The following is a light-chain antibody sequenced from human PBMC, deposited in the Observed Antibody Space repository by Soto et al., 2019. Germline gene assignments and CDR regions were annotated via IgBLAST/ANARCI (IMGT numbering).Light chain of an antibody. CDR3: QQRDDWVS. V-gene: IGKV3-11*01. J-gene: IGKJ4*01. Sequence: ETVLTQSPATLSLSPGDTATLSCRASQSVGSYFAWYQQKPGQAPRLLIYGASTRATGIPARFSGSGSGTDFTLTISSLEPEDFAVYYCQQRDDWVSFGGGTKV. CDR2: GAS. CDR1: QSVGSY.